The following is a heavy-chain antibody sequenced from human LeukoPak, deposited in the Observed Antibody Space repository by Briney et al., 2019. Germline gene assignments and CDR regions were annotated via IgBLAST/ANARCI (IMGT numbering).Heavy chain of an antibody. Sequence: GGSLRLSCAASGFTFISYGMHWVRQAPGKRLEWVAVISYDGSNKYYEDSVKGRFTISRDNSKNTLYLQMNSLRAEDTAVYYCAREPFWSGYYSNLHFDYWGQGTLVTVSS. J-gene: IGHJ4*02. V-gene: IGHV3-30*03. CDR2: ISYDGSNK. CDR3: AREPFWSGYYSNLHFDY. CDR1: GFTFISYG. D-gene: IGHD3-3*01.